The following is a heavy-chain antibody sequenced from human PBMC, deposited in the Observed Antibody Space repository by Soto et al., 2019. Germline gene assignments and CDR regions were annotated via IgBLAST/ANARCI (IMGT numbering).Heavy chain of an antibody. V-gene: IGHV4-39*01. D-gene: IGHD4-17*01. CDR1: GGSISSGSYY. CDR2: IYYSGST. J-gene: IGHJ4*02. Sequence: QLQLQESGPGLVKPSETLSLTCTVSGGSISSGSYYWGWIRQPPGKGLEWIGSIYYSGSTYYNPSLKSRVTISVDTSKNQFSLKLSSVTAADTAVYYCARHRWVWSYGDYEGHFDYWGQRTLVTVSS. CDR3: ARHRWVWSYGDYEGHFDY.